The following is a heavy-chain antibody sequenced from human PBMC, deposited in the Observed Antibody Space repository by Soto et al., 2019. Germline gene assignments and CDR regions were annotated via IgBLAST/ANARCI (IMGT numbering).Heavy chain of an antibody. CDR1: GFTLSNYW. CDR3: ASDLTVTRGCTETTCDSDAHDI. J-gene: IGHJ3*02. CDR2: IQEDGSVK. V-gene: IGHV3-7*05. D-gene: IGHD2-8*02. Sequence: VQLVESGGGLVQPGGSLRLSCAASGFTLSNYWMSWVRQAPGIGPEWVANIQEDGSVKYYVDSVVGRFTISRDNAKNSLLLQTNSPRAEDTAVYYCASDLTVTRGCTETTCDSDAHDIWGQGTMVTFSS.